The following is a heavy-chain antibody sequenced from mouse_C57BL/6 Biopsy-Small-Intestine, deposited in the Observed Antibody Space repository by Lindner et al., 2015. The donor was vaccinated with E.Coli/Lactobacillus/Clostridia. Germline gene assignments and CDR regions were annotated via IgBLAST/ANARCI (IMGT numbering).Heavy chain of an antibody. V-gene: IGHV1-81*01. CDR3: ARTYFYAMDY. D-gene: IGHD2-10*01. CDR1: GYTFTSYG. CDR2: FYPGTDTI. J-gene: IGHJ4*01. Sequence: VQLQESGAELARPGASVKLSCKASGYTFTSYGLSWVRQRSGQGLEWIGWFYPGTDTIRYNEKFKDRATLTADKSSSTAYMHLGSLTSEDSAVYFCARTYFYAMDYWGQGTSVTVSS.